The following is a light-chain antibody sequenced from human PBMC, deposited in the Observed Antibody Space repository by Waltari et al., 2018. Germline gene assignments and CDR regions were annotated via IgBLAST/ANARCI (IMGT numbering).Light chain of an antibody. J-gene: IGLJ3*02. CDR1: SGHTSNI. CDR3: QTGGHGTWV. V-gene: IGLV4-69*01. CDR2: VKSDGSH. Sequence: QLVLTQSPSASASLGASVKLTCTLSSGHTSNIVAWLQQQPEKGPRYLMRVKSDGSHSKGDELPDCFSGSSSGADRYLSSSSLQSEDEADYYCQTGGHGTWVFGGGTKLTVL.